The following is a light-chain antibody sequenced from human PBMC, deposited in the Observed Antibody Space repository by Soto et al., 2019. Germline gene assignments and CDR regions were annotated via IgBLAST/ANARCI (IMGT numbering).Light chain of an antibody. Sequence: EIVLTQSPGTLSLSPGERATLSCRASQSVSSSYLAWYQQKPGQAPRLLIYGASSRATGIPDRFSGSGSVTDFTLTISRLEPEDCAVYYCQQYGSSPPKLTFGGGTKVEIK. CDR3: QQYGSSPPKLT. V-gene: IGKV3-20*01. CDR1: QSVSSSY. J-gene: IGKJ4*01. CDR2: GAS.